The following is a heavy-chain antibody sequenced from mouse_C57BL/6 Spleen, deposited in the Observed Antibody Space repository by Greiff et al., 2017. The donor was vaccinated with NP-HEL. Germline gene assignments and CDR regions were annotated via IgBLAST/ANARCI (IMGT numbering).Heavy chain of an antibody. Sequence: VQLQQSGPELVKPGASVKISCKASGYAFSSSWMNWVKQRPGKGLEWIGRIYPGGGDTNYNGKFKGKATLTADKSSSTAYMQLSSLTSEDSAVYFGASGITTVVATEAYWGQGTLVTVSA. V-gene: IGHV1-82*01. J-gene: IGHJ3*01. D-gene: IGHD1-1*01. CDR2: IYPGGGDT. CDR3: ASGITTVVATEAY. CDR1: GYAFSSSW.